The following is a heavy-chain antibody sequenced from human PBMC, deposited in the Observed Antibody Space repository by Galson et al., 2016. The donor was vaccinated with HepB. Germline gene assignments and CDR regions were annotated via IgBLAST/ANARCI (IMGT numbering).Heavy chain of an antibody. CDR3: AKVHRYCSGGSCYAFDY. V-gene: IGHV3-23*01. CDR2: ISGSGGGT. Sequence: SLRLSCAASGFSFSDYAMCWVRQAPGKGLEWVSSISGSGGGTYYTDSVKGRFTISRDNSKNTLYVQMNGLRVDDTAVYYCAKVHRYCSGGSCYAFDYWGQGTLVTVSS. J-gene: IGHJ4*02. CDR1: GFSFSDYA. D-gene: IGHD2-15*01.